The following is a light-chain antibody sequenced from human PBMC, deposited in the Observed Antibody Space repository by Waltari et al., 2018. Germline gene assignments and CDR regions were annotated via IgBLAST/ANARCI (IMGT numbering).Light chain of an antibody. CDR1: SSDVGSYNL. J-gene: IGLJ1*01. CDR3: CSYAGGDTYV. V-gene: IGLV2-23*01. Sequence: QSALTQPASVSGSPGQSITISCTGTSSDVGSYNLFPRYQQHPGKAPKLMIYEGSPRPSGVSNRFSGSKSGNTASLTISGLQAEDEADYYCCSYAGGDTYVFGTGTKVTVL. CDR2: EGS.